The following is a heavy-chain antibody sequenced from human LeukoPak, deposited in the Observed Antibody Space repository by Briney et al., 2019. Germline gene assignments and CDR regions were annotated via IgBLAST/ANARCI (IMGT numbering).Heavy chain of an antibody. V-gene: IGHV1-18*04. Sequence: ASVKVSCKASGYTFTGYYMHWVRQAPGQGLEWMGWISAYNGNTNYAQKLQGRVTMTTDTSTSTAYMELRSLRSDDTAVYYCARVLLGYCSGGSCYGDYWGQGTLVTVSS. J-gene: IGHJ4*02. CDR1: GYTFTGYY. CDR2: ISAYNGNT. CDR3: ARVLLGYCSGGSCYGDY. D-gene: IGHD2-15*01.